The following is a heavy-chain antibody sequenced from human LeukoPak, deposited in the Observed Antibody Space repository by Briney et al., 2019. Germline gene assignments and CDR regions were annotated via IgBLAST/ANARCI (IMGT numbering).Heavy chain of an antibody. V-gene: IGHV1-2*02. D-gene: IGHD3-22*01. CDR2: INPNSGGT. CDR1: GYTFTGYY. Sequence: GASVTVSCKASGYTFTGYYMHWVRQAPGQGLEGMGWINPNSGGTNYAQKFQGRVTMTRDTSISTAYMELSRPRSDDTAVYYCARALTMIVVVMDYWGQGTLVTVSS. J-gene: IGHJ4*02. CDR3: ARALTMIVVVMDY.